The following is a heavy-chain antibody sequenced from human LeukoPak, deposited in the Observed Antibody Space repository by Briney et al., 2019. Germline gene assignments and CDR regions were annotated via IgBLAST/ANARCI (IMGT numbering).Heavy chain of an antibody. V-gene: IGHV3-21*01. J-gene: IGHJ6*02. CDR1: GFTSSSYS. CDR2: ISSSSSYI. Sequence: GGSLRLSCAASGFTSSSYSKNWVRQAPGKGLEWVSSISSSSSYIYYADSVKGRFTISRDNAKNSLYLQMNSLRAEDTAVYYCARDMVRGVTSYYGMDVWGQGTTVTVSS. D-gene: IGHD3-10*01. CDR3: ARDMVRGVTSYYGMDV.